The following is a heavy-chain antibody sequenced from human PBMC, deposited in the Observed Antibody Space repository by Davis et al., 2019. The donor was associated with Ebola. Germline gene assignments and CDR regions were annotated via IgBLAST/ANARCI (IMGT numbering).Heavy chain of an antibody. D-gene: IGHD1-26*01. CDR1: GGSFSGYY. CDR3: ARGSSASYRDAFDI. Sequence: SETLSLTCAVYGGSFSGYYWNWIRQPPGKGLEWIGEINHSGRTNYNPSLKSRVTISVDTSKNQFSLTLTSVTAADTAVYYCARGSSASYRDAFDIWGQGTMVTVSS. J-gene: IGHJ3*02. CDR2: INHSGRT. V-gene: IGHV4-34*01.